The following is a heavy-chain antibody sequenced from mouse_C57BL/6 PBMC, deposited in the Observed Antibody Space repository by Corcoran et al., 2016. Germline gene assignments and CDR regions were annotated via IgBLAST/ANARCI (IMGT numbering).Heavy chain of an antibody. CDR1: GYAFSSYW. Sequence: HVQLQQSGAELVKPGASVKISCKASGYAFSSYWMNWVTQRPGKGLEWIGQIYPGDGDTNYNGKFKGKATLTADKSSSTAYMQLSSLTSEDSAVYFCARGGDGYFDVWGTGTTVTVSS. V-gene: IGHV1-80*01. J-gene: IGHJ1*03. CDR3: ARGGDGYFDV. CDR2: IYPGDGDT.